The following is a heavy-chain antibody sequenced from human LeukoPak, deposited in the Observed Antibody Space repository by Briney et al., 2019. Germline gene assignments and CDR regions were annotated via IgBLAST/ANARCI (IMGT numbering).Heavy chain of an antibody. CDR1: GFTFSSYA. CDR2: ISCDGSDE. J-gene: IGHJ4*02. CDR3: ARETTVTPESKRFDQ. V-gene: IGHV3-30-3*01. D-gene: IGHD4-17*01. Sequence: PGRSLRLSCAASGFTFSSYAMHWVRQAPGKGLEWVANISCDGSDEYYADSVRGRFTVSRDNSKNTMFLQMNSLRAEDTAVYYCARETTVTPESKRFDQWGQGTLVTVSS.